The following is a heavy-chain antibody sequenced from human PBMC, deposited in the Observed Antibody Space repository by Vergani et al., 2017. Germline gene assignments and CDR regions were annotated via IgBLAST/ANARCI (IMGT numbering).Heavy chain of an antibody. J-gene: IGHJ6*02. CDR1: GYSFTSYW. V-gene: IGHV5-51*01. CDR3: AMEKGGTAMDLYYYYGMDV. D-gene: IGHD5-18*01. Sequence: EVQLVQSGAEVKKPGESLKISCKGSGYSFTSYWIGWVRQMPGKGLEWMGIIYPGDSDTRYSPSFQGKVTISADKSISTSYLQWISLKASDTAMYYCAMEKGGTAMDLYYYYGMDVWGQGTTVTVSS. CDR2: IYPGDSDT.